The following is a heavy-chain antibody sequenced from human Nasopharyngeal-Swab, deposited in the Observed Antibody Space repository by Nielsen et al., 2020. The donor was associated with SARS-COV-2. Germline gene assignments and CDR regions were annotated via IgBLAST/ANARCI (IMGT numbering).Heavy chain of an antibody. J-gene: IGHJ6*02. Sequence: RCPGQGLEWVSYISGSSSSMFYADSVRGRFTISRDNAKNSLYLQMNSLRAEDTAMYYCARDGLDYDFWSAYFMDVWGQGTTVTVSS. D-gene: IGHD3-3*01. V-gene: IGHV3-48*04. CDR2: ISGSSSSM. CDR3: ARDGLDYDFWSAYFMDV.